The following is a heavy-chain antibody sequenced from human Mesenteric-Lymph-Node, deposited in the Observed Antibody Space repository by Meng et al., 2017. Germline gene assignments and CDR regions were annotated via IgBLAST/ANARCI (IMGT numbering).Heavy chain of an antibody. CDR1: GFTFSSYW. CDR3: ARASGDYSNQYYYGMDV. J-gene: IGHJ6*02. D-gene: IGHD4-11*01. CDR2: IKQDGSEK. V-gene: IGHV3-7*03. Sequence: GESLKIPCAASGFTFSSYWMSWVRQAPGKGREGVANIKQDGSEKYYVDSVKGRFTSSRDNSKNTLYLQMNSLRAEDTAVYYGARASGDYSNQYYYGMDVWGQGTTVTVSS.